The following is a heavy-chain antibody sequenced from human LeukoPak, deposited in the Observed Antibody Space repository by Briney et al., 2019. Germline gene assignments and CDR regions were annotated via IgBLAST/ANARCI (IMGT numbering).Heavy chain of an antibody. V-gene: IGHV3-30*02. D-gene: IGHD6-13*01. Sequence: GGSLRLSCAASGVTFSSYGMHWVRQAPGGGREWVAFIRDDGSNKYYTDSVKGQFTISRDNSKNTLYLQMNSLRAEDTAVYYCAKDRTGILGYWGQGTLVTVSS. CDR1: GVTFSSYG. CDR2: IRDDGSNK. J-gene: IGHJ4*02. CDR3: AKDRTGILGY.